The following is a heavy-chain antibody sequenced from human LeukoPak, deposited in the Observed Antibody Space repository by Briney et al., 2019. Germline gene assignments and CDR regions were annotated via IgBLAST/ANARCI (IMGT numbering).Heavy chain of an antibody. D-gene: IGHD1-26*01. CDR3: ARVSVITQYSGSPDYFAS. CDR1: GYTFTGYY. V-gene: IGHV1-2*02. CDR2: INPNSGGT. J-gene: IGHJ4*02. Sequence: GASVKVSCKASGYTFTGYYMHWVRQAPGQGLEWMGWINPNSGGTNYAQKFQGRVTMTRDTSISTAYMELSRLRSDDTAVYYCARVSVITQYSGSPDYFASWGQGTLITASS.